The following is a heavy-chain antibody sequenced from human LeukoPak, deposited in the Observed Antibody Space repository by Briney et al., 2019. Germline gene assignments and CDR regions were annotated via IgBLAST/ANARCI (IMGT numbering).Heavy chain of an antibody. CDR2: ISDSGNT. CDR1: GGSISSRNYY. D-gene: IGHD5-18*01. Sequence: SETLSLTCTVSGGSISSRNYYWGWIRQPPGEGLEWIGKISDSGNTYYSPSLRSRVTISIDTSKNQFSLKLSSVTAADTAVYYCVREDDTTMAFDSWGQGTLVTVSS. J-gene: IGHJ4*02. V-gene: IGHV4-39*07. CDR3: VREDDTTMAFDS.